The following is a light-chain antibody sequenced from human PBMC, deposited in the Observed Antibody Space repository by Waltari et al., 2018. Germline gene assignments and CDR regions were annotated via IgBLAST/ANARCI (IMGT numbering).Light chain of an antibody. V-gene: IGKV1-9*01. CDR2: AAS. Sequence: DIQLTQSPSFLSASVGDRVTITCRASQGISSYLAWYQQKPGKAPKFLIYAASTLQSGVPSRFSGSVSGTEFTLTITSLQPEDFATYYCQQLNSYPLTFGQGTRLEIK. CDR3: QQLNSYPLT. J-gene: IGKJ5*01. CDR1: QGISSY.